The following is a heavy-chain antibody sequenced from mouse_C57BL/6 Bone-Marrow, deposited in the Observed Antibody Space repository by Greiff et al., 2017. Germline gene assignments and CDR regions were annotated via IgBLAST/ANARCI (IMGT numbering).Heavy chain of an antibody. CDR1: GYTFTSYW. CDR3: AGSSWFAY. CDR2: IDPSDSYT. J-gene: IGHJ3*01. V-gene: IGHV1-59*01. D-gene: IGHD1-1*01. Sequence: QVQLQQPGAELVRPGTSVKLSCKASGYTFTSYWMHWVKQRPGQGLGWIGVIDPSDSYTNYNQKFKGKATLTVDTSSSTAYMQLSSLTSEDSAVYYCAGSSWFAYWGQGTLVTVSA.